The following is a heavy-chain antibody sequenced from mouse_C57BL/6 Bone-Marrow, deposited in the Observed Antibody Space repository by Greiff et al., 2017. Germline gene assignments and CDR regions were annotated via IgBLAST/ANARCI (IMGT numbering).Heavy chain of an antibody. V-gene: IGHV5-6*01. CDR2: ISSGGSST. CDR1: GFTFSSSG. D-gene: IGHD4-1*01. Sequence: EVQLVESGGDLVKPGGSLKLSCAASGFTFSSSGMSWVRQTPDTRLEWVATISSGGSSTYYPDSVKGRFTISRDNAKNTLYLQMSSLKSEDTAMYYCARRGPWDVGFAYWGQGTLVTVSA. CDR3: ARRGPWDVGFAY. J-gene: IGHJ3*01.